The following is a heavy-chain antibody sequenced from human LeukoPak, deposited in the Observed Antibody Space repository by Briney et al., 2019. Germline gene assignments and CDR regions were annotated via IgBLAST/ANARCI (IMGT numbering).Heavy chain of an antibody. CDR1: GFIFSNYG. V-gene: IGHV3-30*03. CDR2: TSHDGGDK. D-gene: IGHD5-24*01. Sequence: GGSLRLSCAASGFIFSNYGMNWVRQAPGKGLEWVAVTSHDGGDKYYADSVKGRFTISRDNSKNTMYLQMNSLRVDDTAVYYCARDYLQLWLKGWFDPWGQGTLVTVSS. J-gene: IGHJ5*02. CDR3: ARDYLQLWLKGWFDP.